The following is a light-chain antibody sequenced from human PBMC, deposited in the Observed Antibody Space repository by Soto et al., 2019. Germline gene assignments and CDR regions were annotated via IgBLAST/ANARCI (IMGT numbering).Light chain of an antibody. CDR2: AAS. Sequence: IVMTQSPATLSVSPGDRATLSCRASQSVSSNLAWYQQKPGQAPRLLIYAASTMAIGIPSRFSGSGSGTEFTLTISSLQPEDFAVYYCQQDNNWPRTFGQGTKVEIK. CDR1: QSVSSN. CDR3: QQDNNWPRT. V-gene: IGKV3-15*01. J-gene: IGKJ1*01.